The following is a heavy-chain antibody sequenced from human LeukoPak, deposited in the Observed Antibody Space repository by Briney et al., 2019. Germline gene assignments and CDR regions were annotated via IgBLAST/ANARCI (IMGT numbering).Heavy chain of an antibody. Sequence: GGSLRLSCAASGFTFSSYAMSWVRQAPGKGLEWVSAISGSGGSTYYADSVKGRFTISRDNSKNSLYLQMNSLRAEDTALYYCARAYSNYVQDAFDIWGQGTMVTVSS. V-gene: IGHV3-23*01. CDR3: ARAYSNYVQDAFDI. J-gene: IGHJ3*02. D-gene: IGHD4-11*01. CDR2: ISGSGGST. CDR1: GFTFSSYA.